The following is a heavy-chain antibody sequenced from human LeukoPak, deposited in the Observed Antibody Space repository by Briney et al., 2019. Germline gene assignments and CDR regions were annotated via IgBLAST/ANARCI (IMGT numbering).Heavy chain of an antibody. Sequence: GGSLRLSCAASGFTFSDYYMSWIRQAPGKGLEWVSYISSSGSTIYYADSVKGRFTISRDNAKNSLYLQMNSLRAEDTAVYYCARDRVEYCSSTRCYNYYYGMDVWGQGTTVTVSS. CDR3: ARDRVEYCSSTRCYNYYYGMDV. V-gene: IGHV3-11*01. CDR2: ISSSGSTI. CDR1: GFTFSDYY. J-gene: IGHJ6*02. D-gene: IGHD2-2*01.